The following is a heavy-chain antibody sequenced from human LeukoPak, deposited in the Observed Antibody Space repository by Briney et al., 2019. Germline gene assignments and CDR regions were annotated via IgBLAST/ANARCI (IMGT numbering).Heavy chain of an antibody. CDR2: ISGSGGST. Sequence: PGGSLRLSCAASGFTFSSYAMSWVRQAPGKGLEWVSAISGSGGSTYYADSVKGRYTISRDNSKKSMYLQMSSLRAEDTAVYYCARAEGIDYWGQGTLVTVSS. V-gene: IGHV3-23*01. CDR3: ARAEGIDY. J-gene: IGHJ4*02. CDR1: GFTFSSYA.